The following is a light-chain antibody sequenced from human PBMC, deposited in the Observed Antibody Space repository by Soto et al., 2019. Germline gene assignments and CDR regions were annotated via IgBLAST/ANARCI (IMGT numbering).Light chain of an antibody. V-gene: IGKV3-20*01. CDR3: HQYGTSQPLS. J-gene: IGKJ4*01. Sequence: EVVLTQSPGTLSLSPGDRATLSFRASQTVASNFLAWYQHKPGQSPRLLIYGASTRATDITDRFSGSGSGPDFTLTISILENEASAVYYCHQYGTSQPLSFGGENTVHIK. CDR1: QTVASNF. CDR2: GAS.